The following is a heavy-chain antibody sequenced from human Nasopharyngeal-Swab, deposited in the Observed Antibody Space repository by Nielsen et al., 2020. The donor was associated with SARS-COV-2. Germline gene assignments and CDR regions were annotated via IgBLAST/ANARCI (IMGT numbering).Heavy chain of an antibody. V-gene: IGHV3-48*03. Sequence: LSLTCAASGFTFSSYEMNWVRQAPGKGLEWVSYISSSGSTIYYADSVKGRFTISRDSAKNSLYLQMNSLRAEDTAVYYCARARIGDYYDSSGLDYWGQGTLVTVSS. J-gene: IGHJ4*02. CDR1: GFTFSSYE. CDR3: ARARIGDYYDSSGLDY. D-gene: IGHD3-22*01. CDR2: ISSSGSTI.